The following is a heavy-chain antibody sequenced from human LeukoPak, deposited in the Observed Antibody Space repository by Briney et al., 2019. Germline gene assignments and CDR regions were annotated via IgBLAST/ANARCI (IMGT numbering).Heavy chain of an antibody. CDR2: ISWNSDSI. J-gene: IGHJ2*01. V-gene: IGHV3-9*03. Sequence: GRSLRLSCAASGFTFDDFAMHWVRQAPGKGLEWVSGISWNSDSIDYADSVKGRFTIPRDNAKNSLYLQMNSLRPEDMALYYCAKVAAAGNWYFDLWGRGTLVTVSS. CDR3: AKVAAAGNWYFDL. D-gene: IGHD6-13*01. CDR1: GFTFDDFA.